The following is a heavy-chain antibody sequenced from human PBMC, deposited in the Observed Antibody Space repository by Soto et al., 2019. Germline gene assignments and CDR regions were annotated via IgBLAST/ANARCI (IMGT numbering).Heavy chain of an antibody. D-gene: IGHD4-17*01. Sequence: ASETLSLTCAVYGGSFSGYYWSWIRQPPGKGLEWIGEINHSGSTNYNPSLKSRVTISVDTSKNQFSLKLSSVTAADTAVYYCARVLTYDYGDSPHNWFDPWGQGTLVTVSS. CDR2: INHSGST. V-gene: IGHV4-34*01. J-gene: IGHJ5*02. CDR1: GGSFSGYY. CDR3: ARVLTYDYGDSPHNWFDP.